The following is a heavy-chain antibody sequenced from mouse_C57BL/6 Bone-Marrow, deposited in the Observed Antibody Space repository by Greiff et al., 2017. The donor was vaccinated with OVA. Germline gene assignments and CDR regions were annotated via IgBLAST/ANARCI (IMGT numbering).Heavy chain of an antibody. V-gene: IGHV1-55*01. CDR3: ARGGTMISDAKGY. CDR2: IYPGSGST. CDR1: GYTFTSYW. Sequence: QVQLKQPGAELVKPGASVKMSCKASGYTFTSYWITWVKQRPGQGLEWIGDIYPGSGSTNYNEKFKSKATLTVDTSTSTAYMQLSSLTSEDSAVYYCARGGTMISDAKGYWGQGTSVTVSS. J-gene: IGHJ4*01. D-gene: IGHD2-14*01.